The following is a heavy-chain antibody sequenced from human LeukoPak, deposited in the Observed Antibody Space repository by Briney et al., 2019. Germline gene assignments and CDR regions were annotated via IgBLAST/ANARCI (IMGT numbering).Heavy chain of an antibody. CDR3: ARVSGYSYGYYFDY. V-gene: IGHV1-69*04. J-gene: IGHJ4*02. CDR2: IIPILGIA. D-gene: IGHD5-18*01. Sequence: SVKVSCKASGGTFSSYAISWVRQAPGQGLEWMGRIIPILGIANYAQKFQGRVTITADKSTSTVYMELSSLRSEDTAVYYCARVSGYSYGYYFDYWGQGTLVTVSS. CDR1: GGTFSSYA.